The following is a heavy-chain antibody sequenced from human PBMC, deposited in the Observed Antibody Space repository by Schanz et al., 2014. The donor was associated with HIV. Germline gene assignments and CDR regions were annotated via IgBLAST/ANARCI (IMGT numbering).Heavy chain of an antibody. CDR1: GYTFIDYF. D-gene: IGHD6-13*01. CDR2: ISAYNGDT. J-gene: IGHJ4*02. Sequence: QVQLVQSGAEVKKPGSSVKVSCKASGYTFIDYFMHWVRQPPGQGLEWMGWISAYNGDTNFAQKLQGRVTMTTDTSTSTAYMELRSLSSDDTAVYYCARGRSSAWYDYWGPGTLVTVSS. CDR3: ARGRSSAWYDY. V-gene: IGHV1-18*01.